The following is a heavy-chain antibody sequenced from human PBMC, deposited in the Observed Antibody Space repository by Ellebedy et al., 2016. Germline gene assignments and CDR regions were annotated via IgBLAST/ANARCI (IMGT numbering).Heavy chain of an antibody. CDR2: IYYDGSKK. D-gene: IGHD3-10*01. V-gene: IGHV3-33*01. CDR1: GFSFRTYG. Sequence: GESLKISXAASGFSFRTYGMHWVRQAPGKGLEFVALIYYDGSKKYYGDSVKGRFSISRDNSKNTVYLQMSSLRTEDTGVYYCARGVPGSFENAFDLWGRGTMVTVSS. J-gene: IGHJ3*01. CDR3: ARGVPGSFENAFDL.